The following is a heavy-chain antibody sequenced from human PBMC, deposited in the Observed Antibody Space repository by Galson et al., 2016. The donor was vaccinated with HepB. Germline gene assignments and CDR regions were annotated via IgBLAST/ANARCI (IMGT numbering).Heavy chain of an antibody. CDR2: IYYTGSA. Sequence: SETLSLTCTVSGGSISSRSYYWAWIRQPPGKGLEWIGSIYYTGSAFYNPSLMSRLTMSVDTSKRQFSLKLRSLTAADTAVYYRASQGSPDFAIVVAPLWFRSWGRGTLVTVSP. J-gene: IGHJ5*01. CDR1: GGSISSRSYY. V-gene: IGHV4-39*01. CDR3: ASQGSPDFAIVVAPLWFRS. D-gene: IGHD2-15*01.